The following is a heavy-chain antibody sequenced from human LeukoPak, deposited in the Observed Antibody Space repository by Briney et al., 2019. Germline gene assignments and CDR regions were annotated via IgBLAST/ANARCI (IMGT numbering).Heavy chain of an antibody. CDR2: ISDNGLRT. CDR3: ARDRIGKYSIDY. D-gene: IGHD2-15*01. V-gene: IGHV3-33*08. CDR1: GFPFSNYW. Sequence: GGSLRLSCAASGFPFSNYWMHWVRQAPGKGLEWVAFISDNGLRTYYLESVKGLFTISRDDSKNTLYLQMNSLRVEDTAVYYCARDRIGKYSIDYWGQGTLVTVSS. J-gene: IGHJ4*02.